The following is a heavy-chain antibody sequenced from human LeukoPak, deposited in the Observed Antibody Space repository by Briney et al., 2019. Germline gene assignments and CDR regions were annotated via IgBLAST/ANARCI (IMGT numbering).Heavy chain of an antibody. CDR1: GESIKSFY. CDR3: ARVGYYGSGSFESLDP. J-gene: IGHJ5*02. CDR2: YFSSGRS. Sequence: SDTLSLTCTVSGESIKSFYWSWVRQPPGKALEWIGCYFSSGRSNYSPSLKRRITMSIDTSKNQFSLRLNSVTAADSAVYFGARVGYYGSGSFESLDPWGQGILVTVSS. D-gene: IGHD3-10*01. V-gene: IGHV4-59*07.